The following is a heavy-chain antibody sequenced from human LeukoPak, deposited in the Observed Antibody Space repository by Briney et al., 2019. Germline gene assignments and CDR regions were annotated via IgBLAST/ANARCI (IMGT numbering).Heavy chain of an antibody. D-gene: IGHD2-15*01. Sequence: ASVKVSCKASGYTFTGYYMHWVRQAPGQGLEWMGWLNPHSGGTNYAQKFQGRVTMTRDTSISTAYMELSRLRSDDTAVYYCARAMRYCSGGSCYAEGSYGMDVWGQGTTVTVSS. V-gene: IGHV1-2*02. CDR2: LNPHSGGT. J-gene: IGHJ6*02. CDR1: GYTFTGYY. CDR3: ARAMRYCSGGSCYAEGSYGMDV.